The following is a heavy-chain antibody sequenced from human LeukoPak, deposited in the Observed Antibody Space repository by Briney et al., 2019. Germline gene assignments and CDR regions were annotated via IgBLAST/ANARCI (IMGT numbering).Heavy chain of an antibody. CDR1: GLTFRTYG. D-gene: IGHD3-3*01. CDR2: ISGSSNTI. V-gene: IGHV3-48*01. CDR3: ARDRDYDFSVWFDP. J-gene: IGHJ5*02. Sequence: GGSWRLSFAASGLTFRTYGMNWVGQPPGRGLEWVSYISGSSNTIYYADSVKGRFTISRDNAKNSLYLQMNSLRAEDTAVYYCARDRDYDFSVWFDPWGQGTLVTVSS.